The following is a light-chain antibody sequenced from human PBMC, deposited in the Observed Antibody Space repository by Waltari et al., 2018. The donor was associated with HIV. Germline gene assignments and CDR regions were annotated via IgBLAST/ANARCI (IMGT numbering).Light chain of an antibody. Sequence: QSALTQPPSASGSPGPSVTISCPGTSRAVGGYNYVSWYQQHPGKAPKLMIYEVSKRPSGVPDRFSGSGSGNTASLTVSGLQAEDEADYYCSSYTGSDNLVFGGGTKLTVL. CDR2: EVS. V-gene: IGLV2-8*01. J-gene: IGLJ2*01. CDR1: SRAVGGYNY. CDR3: SSYTGSDNLV.